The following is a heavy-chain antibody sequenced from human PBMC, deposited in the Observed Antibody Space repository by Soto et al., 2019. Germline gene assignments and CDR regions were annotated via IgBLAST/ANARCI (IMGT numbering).Heavy chain of an antibody. CDR2: LYRAGTP. CDR3: ASPTLPATKQTSDWDWYYYAMDV. CDR1: GFSVSSVY. Sequence: PGGSLRLSCTVSGFSVSSVYMSWVRQAPGKGLEWVSSLYRAGTPYYADSVTGRFTISRDISRNTLYLHMNGLTQEDTALYYCASPTLPATKQTSDWDWYYYAMDVWGQGTGVTVS. J-gene: IGHJ6*02. D-gene: IGHD2-21*02. V-gene: IGHV3-53*01.